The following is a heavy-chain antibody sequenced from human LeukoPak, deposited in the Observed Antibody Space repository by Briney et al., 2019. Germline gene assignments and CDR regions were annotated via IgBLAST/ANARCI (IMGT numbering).Heavy chain of an antibody. V-gene: IGHV3-74*01. J-gene: IGHJ4*02. CDR2: INSDGSWT. Sequence: GGSLRLSCAASGNYWMHWVRQAQGKGLVWVSHINSDGSWTSYADSVKGRFTISKDNAKNTVYLQMNSLRAEDTAVYYCVSFYETYWGRGTLVTVSS. CDR1: GNYW. D-gene: IGHD2/OR15-2a*01. CDR3: VSFYETY.